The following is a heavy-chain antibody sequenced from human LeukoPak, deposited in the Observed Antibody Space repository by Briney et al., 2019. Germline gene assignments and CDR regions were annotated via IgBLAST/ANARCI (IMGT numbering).Heavy chain of an antibody. D-gene: IGHD4-17*01. V-gene: IGHV3-64*01. CDR3: VRGMTTVTTGRAFDI. Sequence: PGGSLRLSCAASGFTHSSYAMHWVRQAPGKGLEHVSGINNSGGSIYYANSVKRRFTIARDNSKNTLYLQIGSLRAEDMAVYYCVRGMTTVTTGRAFDICGEGAMGTVSS. CDR1: GFTHSSYA. CDR2: INNSGGSI. J-gene: IGHJ3*02.